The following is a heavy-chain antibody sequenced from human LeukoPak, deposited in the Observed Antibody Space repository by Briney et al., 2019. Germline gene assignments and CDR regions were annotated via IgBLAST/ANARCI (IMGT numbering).Heavy chain of an antibody. Sequence: PSETLSLTCTVSGGSISSGDYYWSWIRQPPGKGLEWIGYIYHSGSTYYNPSLKSRVTISVDRSKNQFSLKLSSVTAADTAVYYCARDRDRVWSGQQLYYYMDVWGKGTTVTVSS. CDR1: GGSISSGDYY. CDR3: ARDRDRVWSGQQLYYYMDV. CDR2: IYHSGST. D-gene: IGHD3-3*01. V-gene: IGHV4-30-2*01. J-gene: IGHJ6*03.